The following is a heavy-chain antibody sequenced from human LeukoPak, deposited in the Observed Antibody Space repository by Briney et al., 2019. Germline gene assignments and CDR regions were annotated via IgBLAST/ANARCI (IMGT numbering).Heavy chain of an antibody. Sequence: AGGSLRLSCAASGFTFSNYGMHWVRQAPGKGLEWVAVISYDGSNKSYEDSVKDRFSISRDSSKNTLYLEMNSLRRDDTALYYCVKEWRSYGDSLGVFDFWGQGTPVIVSS. J-gene: IGHJ5*01. CDR1: GFTFSNYG. V-gene: IGHV3-30*18. CDR2: ISYDGSNK. CDR3: VKEWRSYGDSLGVFDF. D-gene: IGHD4-17*01.